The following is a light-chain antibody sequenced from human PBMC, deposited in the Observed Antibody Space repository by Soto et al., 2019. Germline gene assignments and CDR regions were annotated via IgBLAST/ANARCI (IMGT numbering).Light chain of an antibody. V-gene: IGKV3-15*01. CDR3: QKYGLRTPFT. CDR2: DTS. Sequence: EIVMTQSPATLSVSPGERATLSCRASQTVSSNLAWYQQKPGQAPRLLLYDTSSWPACIPARCIGSGSAREFTPMNSSLESEDFVVFYCQKYGLRTPFTFGPGTKVEIK. J-gene: IGKJ3*01. CDR1: QTVSSN.